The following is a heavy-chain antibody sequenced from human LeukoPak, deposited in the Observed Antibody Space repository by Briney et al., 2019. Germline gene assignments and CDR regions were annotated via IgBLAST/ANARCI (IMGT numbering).Heavy chain of an antibody. CDR2: IYYSGST. V-gene: IGHV4-59*02. CDR3: ARVPAAPRLYMDV. J-gene: IGHJ6*02. Sequence: PSETLSLTCTVSSGSVNSYYWSWIRQPPGKGLEWIGYIYYSGSTNYNPSLKSRVTISVDTSKNQFSLKLSSVTAADTAVYYCARVPAAPRLYMDVWGRGTTVIVSS. CDR1: SGSVNSYY. D-gene: IGHD2-2*01.